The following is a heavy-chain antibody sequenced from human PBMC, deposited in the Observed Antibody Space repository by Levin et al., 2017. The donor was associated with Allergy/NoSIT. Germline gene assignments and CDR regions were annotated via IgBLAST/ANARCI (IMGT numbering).Heavy chain of an antibody. V-gene: IGHV2-5*02. CDR3: AHRQSSCYAY. CDR2: VYWDDDK. D-gene: IGHD2-2*01. J-gene: IGHJ4*02. CDR1: GFSLNTSGVG. Sequence: SGPTLVKPTQTLTLTCTFSGFSLNTSGVGVAWIRQPPGKALEWLAVVYWDDDKRYSPSLKNRLTITKDTSKNQVVLTMSNMDPVDTATYYCAHRQSSCYAYWGQGTLVTISS.